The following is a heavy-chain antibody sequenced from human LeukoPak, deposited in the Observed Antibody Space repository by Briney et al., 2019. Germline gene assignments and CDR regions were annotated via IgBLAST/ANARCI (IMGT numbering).Heavy chain of an antibody. J-gene: IGHJ4*02. CDR1: GFTFSSYW. V-gene: IGHV3-7*01. CDR3: ARGRRAGGSCYDY. CDR2: IKQDGSEK. D-gene: IGHD2-15*01. Sequence: GGSLRLSCAASGFTFSSYWMSWVRQAPGKGLEWVANIKQDGSEKYHVDSVKGRFTISRDNAKNSLYLQMNSLRAEDTALYYCARGRRAGGSCYDYWGQGTLVTVSS.